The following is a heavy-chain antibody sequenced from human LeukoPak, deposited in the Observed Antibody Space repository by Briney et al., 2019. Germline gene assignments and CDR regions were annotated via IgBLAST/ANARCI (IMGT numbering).Heavy chain of an antibody. Sequence: SVKVSCKASGGAFSSYVISWVRQAPGQGLEWMGGIIPIFGTADYAQKLQGRLTITADKSTSTAYMELSSLRAEDTAVYYCARGGYVWFGELLSMDVWGKGTTVTISS. J-gene: IGHJ6*03. V-gene: IGHV1-69*06. CDR3: ARGGYVWFGELLSMDV. CDR2: IIPIFGTA. CDR1: GGAFSSYV. D-gene: IGHD3-10*01.